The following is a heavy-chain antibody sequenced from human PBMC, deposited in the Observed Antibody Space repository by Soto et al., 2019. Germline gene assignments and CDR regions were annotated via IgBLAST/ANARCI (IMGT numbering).Heavy chain of an antibody. V-gene: IGHV1-18*01. D-gene: IGHD3-22*01. Sequence: QVQLVQSGAEVKKPGASVKVSCKASGYTFTSYGISWVRQAPGQGLEWMGWISAYNGNTNYAQKLQGRVTMTTDTSTSTAYMELRSLRSDDTAVYDCAIDPRPDSSGYLNWFDPWGQGTLVSVSA. J-gene: IGHJ5*02. CDR3: AIDPRPDSSGYLNWFDP. CDR1: GYTFTSYG. CDR2: ISAYNGNT.